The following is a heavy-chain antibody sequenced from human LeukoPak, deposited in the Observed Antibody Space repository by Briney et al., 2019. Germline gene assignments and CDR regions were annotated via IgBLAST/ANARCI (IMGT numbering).Heavy chain of an antibody. CDR2: IKQDGSEK. CDR3: AKGYSYGRFDY. CDR1: GFTFSSYW. Sequence: GGSLRLSCAASGFTFSSYWMSWVRQAPGKGLEWVANIKQDGSEKHYVDSVKGRFTISRDNAKNSLYLQMNSLRAEDTAVYYCAKGYSYGRFDYWGQGTLATVSS. D-gene: IGHD5-18*01. J-gene: IGHJ4*02. V-gene: IGHV3-7*03.